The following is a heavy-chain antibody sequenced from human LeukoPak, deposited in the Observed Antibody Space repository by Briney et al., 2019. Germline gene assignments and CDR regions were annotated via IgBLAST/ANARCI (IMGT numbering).Heavy chain of an antibody. Sequence: GGSLRLSCAASGFTFNFTFRDYYMNWIRQAPGKGLEWVSYVSSSGSAIYYADSVKGRFTISRDNAKNSLYLQMNSLRAEDTAVYYCARVGRNYFDYWGQGTLVTVSS. CDR1: GFTFNFTFRDYY. D-gene: IGHD3-10*01. CDR3: ARVGRNYFDY. V-gene: IGHV3-11*04. CDR2: VSSSGSAI. J-gene: IGHJ4*02.